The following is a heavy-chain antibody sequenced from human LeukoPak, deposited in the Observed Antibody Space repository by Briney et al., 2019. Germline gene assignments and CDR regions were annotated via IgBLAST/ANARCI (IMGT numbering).Heavy chain of an antibody. CDR3: ARVWRPTTVTTHFDY. J-gene: IGHJ4*02. V-gene: IGHV3-33*01. CDR2: IWYDGSNK. CDR1: GFTFSSYG. D-gene: IGHD4-17*01. Sequence: GGSLRLSCAASGFTFSSYGMHWVRQAPGKGLEWVAVIWYDGSNKYYADSVKRRFTISRDSSKNTLYLQMNSLRAEDTAVYYCARVWRPTTVTTHFDYWGQGTLVTVSS.